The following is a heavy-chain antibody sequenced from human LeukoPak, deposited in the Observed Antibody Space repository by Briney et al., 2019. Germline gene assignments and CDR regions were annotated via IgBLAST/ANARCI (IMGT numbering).Heavy chain of an antibody. D-gene: IGHD5-24*01. CDR1: GFTFSRYW. CDR2: INGDGSST. CDR3: ARDGMATITTPLDY. Sequence: PGGSLRLSCAASGFTFSRYWMHWVGQAPGKGLVWFSRINGDGSSTMYPDSVKGRFTISRDNAKNTLYLQMHSLRAEDTAVYYCARDGMATITTPLDYWGQGTLVTVSS. J-gene: IGHJ4*02. V-gene: IGHV3-74*03.